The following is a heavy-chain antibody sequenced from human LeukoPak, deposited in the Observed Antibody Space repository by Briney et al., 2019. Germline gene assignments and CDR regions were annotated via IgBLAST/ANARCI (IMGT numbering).Heavy chain of an antibody. V-gene: IGHV3-21*01. J-gene: IGHJ4*02. CDR1: GLTFSGYT. D-gene: IGHD3-3*01. CDR2: ISTSGRYI. CDR3: ARGDFWSGYYTGLY. Sequence: PGGSLRLSCAASGLTFSGYTMNWVRQAPGKGLQWVSSISTSGRYIYYADSLKGRFTISRDNGKNSLYLQMNSLSAEDTALYYCARGDFWSGYYTGLYWGQGTLVTVSS.